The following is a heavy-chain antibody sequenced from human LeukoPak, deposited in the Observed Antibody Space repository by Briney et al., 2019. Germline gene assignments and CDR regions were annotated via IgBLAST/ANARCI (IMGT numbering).Heavy chain of an antibody. CDR1: GFSFSSHG. D-gene: IGHD6-6*01. V-gene: IGHV3-23*01. J-gene: IGHJ5*02. CDR3: ARRNWQLVRLWYNWFDP. Sequence: GGTLRLSCAASGFSFSSHGMSWVRQAPGKGLEWVSGIIGGAGSTYYADSVKGRFTISGDNSKNTLFLQMNSLRAEDTAVYYCARRNWQLVRLWYNWFDPWGQGTLVIVSS. CDR2: IIGGAGST.